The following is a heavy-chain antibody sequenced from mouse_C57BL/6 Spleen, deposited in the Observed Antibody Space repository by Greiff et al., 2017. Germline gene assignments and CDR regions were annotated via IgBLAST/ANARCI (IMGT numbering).Heavy chain of an antibody. J-gene: IGHJ4*01. CDR2: ILPGSGST. CDR1: GYTFTGYW. D-gene: IGHD2-1*01. V-gene: IGHV1-9*01. Sequence: QVQLQQSGAELMKPGASVKLSCKATGYTFTGYWIEWVKQRPGHGLEWIGEILPGSGSTNYNEKFKGKATFTADTSSNTAYMQLSSLTTEDSAIYYCARRFRYGTLYYYAMYYWGQGTSVTVSS. CDR3: ARRFRYGTLYYYAMYY.